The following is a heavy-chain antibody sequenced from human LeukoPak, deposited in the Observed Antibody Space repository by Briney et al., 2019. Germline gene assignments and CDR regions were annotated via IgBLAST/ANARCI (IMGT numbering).Heavy chain of an antibody. J-gene: IGHJ4*02. D-gene: IGHD2-15*01. V-gene: IGHV1-2*06. CDR3: ARETPVGACFDY. CDR1: GYAFTGYY. CDR2: INPNSGGT. Sequence: ASVKVYCKASGYAFTGYYIHWVRQAPGQGLEWMGRINPNSGGTNYAQKFQCRVTMTRDTSISTAYMELSRLTSDDTAVYYCARETPVGACFDYWGQGTLVTVSS.